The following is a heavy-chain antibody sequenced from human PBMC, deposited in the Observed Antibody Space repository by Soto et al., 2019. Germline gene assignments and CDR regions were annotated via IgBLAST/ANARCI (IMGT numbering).Heavy chain of an antibody. J-gene: IGHJ1*01. CDR1: GYIFTASS. CDR2: VNPSGGST. V-gene: IGHV1-46*01. Sequence: ASVKVFCKASGYIFTASSMHWVRQAPGQGLEWMGVVNPSGGSTNYAQKFQGRITMTRDTSTSTVYMDLSSLTSEDTAVYYCAREENCSDGICYPEYFQRWG. CDR3: AREENCSDGICYPEYFQR. D-gene: IGHD2-15*01.